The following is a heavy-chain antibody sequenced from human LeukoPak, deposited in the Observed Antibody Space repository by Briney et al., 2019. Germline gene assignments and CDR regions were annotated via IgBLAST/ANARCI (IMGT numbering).Heavy chain of an antibody. Sequence: ASVKVSCKASGYTFTGYYMHWVRQAPGQGLEWMGWINPNSGDTNYAQKFQGRVTMTRDTSISTAYMGLSRLRSDDTAVYYCARKDPGRWDRDDYWGQGTLVTVSS. D-gene: IGHD1-26*01. CDR3: ARKDPGRWDRDDY. J-gene: IGHJ4*02. CDR1: GYTFTGYY. CDR2: INPNSGDT. V-gene: IGHV1-2*02.